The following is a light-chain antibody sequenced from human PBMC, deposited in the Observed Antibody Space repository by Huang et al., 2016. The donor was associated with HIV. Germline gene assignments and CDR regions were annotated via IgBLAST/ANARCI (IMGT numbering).Light chain of an antibody. CDR2: GAS. Sequence: EIVLTQSPGTLSLSPGERATLPCRASQSVSSRYLAWYQQQPGQAPRLLIYGASYRATGIPDRFSGSGSGTDFTLTISRLEPEDLAVYYCQQYGTSRIFTFGPGTRVDIK. CDR1: QSVSSRY. V-gene: IGKV3-20*01. J-gene: IGKJ3*01. CDR3: QQYGTSRIFT.